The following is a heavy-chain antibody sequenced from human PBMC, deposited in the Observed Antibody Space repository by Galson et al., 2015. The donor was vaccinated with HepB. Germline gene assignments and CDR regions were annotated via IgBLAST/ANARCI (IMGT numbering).Heavy chain of an antibody. Sequence: SLRLSCAASGFTFSGYAMTWVRQGPGKTQEWISDITAGGESTSYADSVKGRFTISRDNSKNTLYLQMNSLGDDDTAVYYCAKDKIFGDGRLLCDYWGQGTLVAVSS. V-gene: IGHV3-23*01. D-gene: IGHD4-17*01. CDR3: AKDKIFGDGRLLCDY. CDR2: ITAGGEST. J-gene: IGHJ4*02. CDR1: GFTFSGYA.